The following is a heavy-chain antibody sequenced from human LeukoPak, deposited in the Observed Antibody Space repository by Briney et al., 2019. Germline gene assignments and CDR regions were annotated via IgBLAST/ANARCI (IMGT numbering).Heavy chain of an antibody. CDR3: ARAGPTSRDGYNFEDY. D-gene: IGHD5-24*01. CDR2: IVPILGIA. Sequence: ASVKVSCKASGGTFSSYAISWVRQAPGQGLEWMGRIVPILGIANYAQKFQGRVTVTADKSTSTAYMELSSLRSEDTAVYYCARAGPTSRDGYNFEDYWGQGTLVTVSS. V-gene: IGHV1-69*04. J-gene: IGHJ4*02. CDR1: GGTFSSYA.